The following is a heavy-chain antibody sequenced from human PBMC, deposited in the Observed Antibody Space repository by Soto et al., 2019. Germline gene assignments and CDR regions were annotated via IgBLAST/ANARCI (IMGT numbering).Heavy chain of an antibody. Sequence: QVQLVQSGSEVKKPGSSVKVSCKASGGTFSSYAISWVRQAPGQGLEWVGEIIPIFGTANYAQKFQDRVTITADESTSTAYMELSSLRSEDTAVYYCARGGLRYFDWLFFYNWFDPWGQGTLVTVSS. J-gene: IGHJ5*02. V-gene: IGHV1-69*01. D-gene: IGHD3-9*01. CDR3: ARGGLRYFDWLFFYNWFDP. CDR2: IIPIFGTA. CDR1: GGTFSSYA.